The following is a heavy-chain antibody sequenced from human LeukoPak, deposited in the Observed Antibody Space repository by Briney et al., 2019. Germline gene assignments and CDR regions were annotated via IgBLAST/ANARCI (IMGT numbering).Heavy chain of an antibody. CDR1: GYTFTSYY. D-gene: IGHD5-12*01. CDR3: ARVLGGFSYFEY. CDR2: INPNSGGT. Sequence: ASVKVSCKASGYTFTSYYMHWVRQAPGQGLEWMGWINPNSGGTNYAQKFQGRVTMTRDTSISSAYMELSRLRSDDTALYYCARVLGGFSYFEYWGQGTLVTVSS. J-gene: IGHJ4*02. V-gene: IGHV1-2*02.